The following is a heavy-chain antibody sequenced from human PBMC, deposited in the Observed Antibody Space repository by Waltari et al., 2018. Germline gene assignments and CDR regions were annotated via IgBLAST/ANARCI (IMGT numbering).Heavy chain of an antibody. CDR2: INPSGGST. J-gene: IGHJ4*02. Sequence: QVQLVQSGAEVKKPGASVKVSCKASGYTFTSYYMHWVRQAPGQGLEWMGIINPSGGSTSYAQKFQGRVTMTRDTSTSTVYMELSSLRSEDTAVYYCARSYYYDSSGYYRYYFDYWGQGTLVTVSS. CDR1: GYTFTSYY. CDR3: ARSYYYDSSGYYRYYFDY. V-gene: IGHV1-46*01. D-gene: IGHD3-22*01.